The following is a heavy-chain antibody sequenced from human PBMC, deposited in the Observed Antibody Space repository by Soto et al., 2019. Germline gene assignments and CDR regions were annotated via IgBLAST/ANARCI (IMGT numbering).Heavy chain of an antibody. D-gene: IGHD6-13*01. Sequence: QVQLVQSGAEVKKPGASVKVSCKASGYTFTSYYMHWVRQAPGQGLEWMGIIKPSGGSTSYAQKVQGRNTMTRDTSTSTVSMELSSLRYEDTAVYYCASVSRWSCFDYLGQGTLVTVSS. CDR3: ASVSRWSCFDY. CDR2: IKPSGGST. V-gene: IGHV1-46*01. CDR1: GYTFTSYY. J-gene: IGHJ4*02.